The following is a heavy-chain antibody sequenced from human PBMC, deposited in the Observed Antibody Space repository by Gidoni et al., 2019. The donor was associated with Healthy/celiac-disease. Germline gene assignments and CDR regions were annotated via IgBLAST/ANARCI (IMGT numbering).Heavy chain of an antibody. CDR1: GFTFDDYA. Sequence: EVQLVESGGGLVQPGRSLRLSCAASGFTFDDYAMHWVRQAPGKGLEWVSGISWNSGSIGYADSVKGRFTISRDNAKNSLYLQMNSLRAEDTALYYCAKDFYDSSGYYWGIDAFDIWGQGTMVTVSS. V-gene: IGHV3-9*01. D-gene: IGHD3-22*01. CDR2: ISWNSGSI. J-gene: IGHJ3*02. CDR3: AKDFYDSSGYYWGIDAFDI.